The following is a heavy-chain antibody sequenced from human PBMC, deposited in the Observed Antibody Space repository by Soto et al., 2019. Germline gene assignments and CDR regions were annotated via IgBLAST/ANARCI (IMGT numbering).Heavy chain of an antibody. J-gene: IGHJ4*02. D-gene: IGHD2-15*01. V-gene: IGHV3-23*01. CDR3: AKDRHWVVFDY. CDR1: GFTFGSYA. CDR2: ISGGGGGT. Sequence: EVQLLESGGGLVQPGGSLRLSCAASGFTFGSYAMSWVRQAPGKGLEWVSGISGGGGGTCFADSVKGRFTISRDNSKNTLYLQMNSLRAEDTAVYYCAKDRHWVVFDYWGQGTLVTVSS.